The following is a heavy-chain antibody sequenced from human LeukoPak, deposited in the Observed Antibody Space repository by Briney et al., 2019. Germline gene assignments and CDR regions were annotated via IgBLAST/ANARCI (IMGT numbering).Heavy chain of an antibody. D-gene: IGHD3-22*01. J-gene: IGHJ6*02. V-gene: IGHV3-72*01. CDR2: TRNQVNSYTT. Sequence: GESLRLSCAASGFTFSSYAMHWVRQAPGKGLEWVGRTRNQVNSYTTEYAASVKGRFTISRDASKNSLFLQMNSLKTEDTAVYYCAREGMTYYYDSSGSYHGPFRGVLDVWGQGTTVTVSS. CDR3: AREGMTYYYDSSGSYHGPFRGVLDV. CDR1: GFTFSSYA.